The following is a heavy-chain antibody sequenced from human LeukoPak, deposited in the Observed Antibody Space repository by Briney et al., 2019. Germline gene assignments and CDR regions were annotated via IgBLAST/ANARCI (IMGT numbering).Heavy chain of an antibody. J-gene: IGHJ5*02. CDR1: GFTFSSYW. D-gene: IGHD3-22*01. Sequence: GGSLRLSCAASGFTFSSYWMSWVRQAPGKGLEWVANIKQDGSEKYYVDSVKGRFTISRDNAKNSLYLQMNSLGAEDTAVYYCARDRDYYDTLFDPWGQGTLVTVSS. V-gene: IGHV3-7*01. CDR3: ARDRDYYDTLFDP. CDR2: IKQDGSEK.